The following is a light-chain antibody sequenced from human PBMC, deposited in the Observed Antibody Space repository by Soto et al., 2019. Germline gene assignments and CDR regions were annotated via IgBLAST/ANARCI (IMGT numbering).Light chain of an antibody. CDR2: DAS. CDR1: QSVSRY. CDR3: QQRKT. V-gene: IGKV3-11*01. J-gene: IGKJ3*01. Sequence: EIVLTQSPATLSLSPGERATLSCRASQSVSRYLAWYQQKPGQAPRLLIYDASNRATGIPARFSGSGSGTDFTLPISSLEPEDFALYYCQQRKTFGPGTKVDIK.